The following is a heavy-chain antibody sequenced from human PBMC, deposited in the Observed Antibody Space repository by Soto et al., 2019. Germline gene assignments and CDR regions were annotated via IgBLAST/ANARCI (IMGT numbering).Heavy chain of an antibody. CDR2: ISGSGGST. CDR1: GFTFSSYA. J-gene: IGHJ3*02. CDR3: AKDKGDSHLEMIAFDI. D-gene: IGHD2-21*02. Sequence: GGSLRLSCAASGFTFSSYAMIWVRQAPGKGLEWVSAISGSGGSTYYADSVKGRFTISRDNSKNTLYLQMNSLRAEDTAVYYCAKDKGDSHLEMIAFDIWGQGTMVTVSS. V-gene: IGHV3-23*01.